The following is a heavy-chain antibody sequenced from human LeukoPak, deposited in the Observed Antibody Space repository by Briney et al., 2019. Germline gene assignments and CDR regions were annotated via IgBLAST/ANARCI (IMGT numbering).Heavy chain of an antibody. V-gene: IGHV3-23*01. Sequence: GGSLRLSCAASGFTFSSYAMSWVRQAPGKGLEWVSAISGSGGSTYYADSVKGRFTISRDNSKNTLYLQMHSLRAEDTAMYYCARGHVNDYGDYFNTFEMWGQGTMVTVSS. CDR2: ISGSGGST. CDR1: GFTFSSYA. D-gene: IGHD4-17*01. J-gene: IGHJ3*02. CDR3: ARGHVNDYGDYFNTFEM.